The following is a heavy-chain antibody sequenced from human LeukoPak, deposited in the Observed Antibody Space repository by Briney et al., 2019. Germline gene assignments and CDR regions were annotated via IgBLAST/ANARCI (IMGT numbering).Heavy chain of an antibody. CDR3: ARVRLDCSSTSCYGDTDNWFDP. CDR1: GYTFTSYG. V-gene: IGHV1-18*01. J-gene: IGHJ5*02. CDR2: ISAYNGNT. Sequence: GASVKVFCKASGYTFTSYGISWVRQAPGQGLEWMGWISAYNGNTNYAQKLQGRVTMTTDTSTSTAYMELRSLRSDDTAVYYCARVRLDCSSTSCYGDTDNWFDPWGQGTLVTVSS. D-gene: IGHD2-2*01.